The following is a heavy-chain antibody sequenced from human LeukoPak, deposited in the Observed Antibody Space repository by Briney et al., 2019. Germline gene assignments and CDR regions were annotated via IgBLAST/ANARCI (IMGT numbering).Heavy chain of an antibody. CDR2: ISGSGGTT. CDR1: GFTFNSYA. Sequence: GGSLRLSCAASGFTFNSYAMNWVRQAPGKGLEWVSSISGSGGTTYYADSVMGRFTISRGNSKHTMYLQMNSLRAEDTAVYYCAKGAEEGVVITSVYYYYMDVWGKGTTVTISS. J-gene: IGHJ6*03. D-gene: IGHD3-22*01. CDR3: AKGAEEGVVITSVYYYYMDV. V-gene: IGHV3-23*01.